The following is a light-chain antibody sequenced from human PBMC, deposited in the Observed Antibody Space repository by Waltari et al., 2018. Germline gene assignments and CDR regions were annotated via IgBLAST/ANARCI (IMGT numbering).Light chain of an antibody. V-gene: IGKV1-13*02. CDR1: QGISSA. Sequence: AIQLTQSPYSLSASVGDRVTITCRASQGISSALAWYQQKPGKAPKLLIYDASSLESGGPSRFSGSGSGTDFTLTISSLQPEDFATYYCQQFNSYPITFGQGTRLEIK. J-gene: IGKJ5*01. CDR3: QQFNSYPIT. CDR2: DAS.